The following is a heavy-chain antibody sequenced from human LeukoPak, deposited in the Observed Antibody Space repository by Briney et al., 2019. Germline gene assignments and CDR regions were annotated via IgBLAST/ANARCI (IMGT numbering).Heavy chain of an antibody. CDR2: IYYSGST. D-gene: IGHD4-23*01. J-gene: IGHJ4*02. CDR3: ARAMVTPYYFDY. CDR1: GGSFSGYY. V-gene: IGHV4-30-4*08. Sequence: SETLSLTCAVYGGSFSGYYWSWIRQPPGKGLEWIGYIYYSGSTYYNPSLKSRVTISVDTSKNQFSLKLSSVTAADTAVYYCARAMVTPYYFDYWGQGTLVTVSS.